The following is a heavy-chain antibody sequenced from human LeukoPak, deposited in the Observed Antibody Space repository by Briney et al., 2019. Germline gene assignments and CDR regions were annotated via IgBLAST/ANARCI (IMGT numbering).Heavy chain of an antibody. Sequence: ASVNVSCKASGYTFTGYYMHWVRQAPGQGLEWMGWINPNSGGTNYAQKFQGRVTMTEDTSTDTAYMELSSLRSEDTAVYYCATDLGAYGSGSYFRAWFDPWGQGTLVTVSS. J-gene: IGHJ5*02. V-gene: IGHV1-2*02. CDR1: GYTFTGYY. D-gene: IGHD3-10*01. CDR3: ATDLGAYGSGSYFRAWFDP. CDR2: INPNSGGT.